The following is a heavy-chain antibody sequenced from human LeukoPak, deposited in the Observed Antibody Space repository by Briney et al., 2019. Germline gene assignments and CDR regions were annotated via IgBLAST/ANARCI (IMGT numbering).Heavy chain of an antibody. CDR1: GYTFTSYD. J-gene: IGHJ6*03. D-gene: IGHD1-26*01. CDR2: INPSGGST. Sequence: ASVKVSCKASGYTFTSYDINWVRQAPGQGLEWMGIINPSGGSTSYAQKFQGRVTMTRDTSTSTVYMELSSLRSEDTAVYYCARDGSGSYYYYYMDVWGKGTTVTVSS. CDR3: ARDGSGSYYYYYMDV. V-gene: IGHV1-46*01.